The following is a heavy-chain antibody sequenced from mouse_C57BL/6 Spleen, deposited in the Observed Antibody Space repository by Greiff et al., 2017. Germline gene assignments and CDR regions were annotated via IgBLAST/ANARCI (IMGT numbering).Heavy chain of an antibody. CDR2: ISSGSSTI. J-gene: IGHJ1*03. CDR3: AREAYYYGSSYGYFDV. Sequence: EVKLVESGGGLVKPGGSLKLSCAASGFTFSDYGMHWVRQAPEKGLEWVAYISSGSSTIYYADTVKGRFTISRDNAKNTLFLQMTSLRSEDTAMYYCAREAYYYGSSYGYFDVWGTGTTVTVSS. D-gene: IGHD1-1*01. V-gene: IGHV5-17*01. CDR1: GFTFSDYG.